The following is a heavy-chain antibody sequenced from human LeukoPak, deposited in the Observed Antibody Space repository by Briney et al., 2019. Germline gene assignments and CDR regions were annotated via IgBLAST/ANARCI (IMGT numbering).Heavy chain of an antibody. CDR2: ISAYNGNT. Sequence: GASVKVSCKASGYTFTSYGISWVRQAPGQGLEWMGWISAYNGNTNYAQKLQGRVTMTTDTSTSTAYMELSSLRSEDTAVYYCARGYYDFWSGYPWFDPWGQGTLVTVSS. CDR1: GYTFTSYG. V-gene: IGHV1-18*01. D-gene: IGHD3-3*01. J-gene: IGHJ5*02. CDR3: ARGYYDFWSGYPWFDP.